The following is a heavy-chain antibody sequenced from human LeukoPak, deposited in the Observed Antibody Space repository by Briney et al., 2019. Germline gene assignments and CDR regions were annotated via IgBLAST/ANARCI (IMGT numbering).Heavy chain of an antibody. Sequence: PSETLSLTCTVSGGSISSYYWSWIRQPPGKGLEWIGYIYYSGSTNYNPSLKSRVTISVDTSKNQSSLKLSSVTAADTAVYYCSRSRTVGARLDYWGQGTLVTVSS. J-gene: IGHJ4*02. CDR3: SRSRTVGARLDY. CDR2: IYYSGST. D-gene: IGHD1-26*01. CDR1: GGSISSYY. V-gene: IGHV4-59*01.